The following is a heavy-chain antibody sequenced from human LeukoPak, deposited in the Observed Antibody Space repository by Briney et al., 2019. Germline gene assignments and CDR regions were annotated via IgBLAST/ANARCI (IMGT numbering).Heavy chain of an antibody. CDR1: GGSISSYY. D-gene: IGHD6-13*01. J-gene: IGHJ4*02. CDR3: ASALDSSSWALDY. V-gene: IGHV4-59*01. Sequence: SETLSLTCTVSGGSISSYYWSWIRQPPGKGLEWIGYIYYSGSTNYNPSLKSRVTISVDTSKNQFSLKLSSVTAADTAVYYCASALDSSSWALDYWGQGTLATVSS. CDR2: IYYSGST.